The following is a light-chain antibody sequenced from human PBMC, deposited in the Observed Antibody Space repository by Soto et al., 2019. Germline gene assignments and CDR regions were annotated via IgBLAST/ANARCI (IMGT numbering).Light chain of an antibody. CDR2: KAS. CDR3: QHYNSYSEA. Sequence: DIQMTQSPSTLSASVGDRVTITCRASQSLNNYLAWYQQKPGKAPKLLVYKASTLKSGVPSRFSGSGSGTEFTLTISSLQPDDFATYYCQHYNSYSEAFGQGTKVDIK. J-gene: IGKJ1*01. V-gene: IGKV1-5*03. CDR1: QSLNNY.